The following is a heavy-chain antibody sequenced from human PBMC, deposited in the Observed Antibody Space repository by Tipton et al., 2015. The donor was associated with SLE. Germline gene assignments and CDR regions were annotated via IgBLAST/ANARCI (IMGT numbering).Heavy chain of an antibody. CDR2: ITWNSGII. Sequence: SLRLSCAASGFAFHHYAMHWVRQIPGRGLEWVSGITWNSGIIDYADSVKGRFTVSRDNAKNSLYLHMDSLRAEDTALYYCAKDDRLYRSGWTYFDYCGQGILVTVSS. J-gene: IGHJ4*02. CDR3: AKDDRLYRSGWTYFDY. V-gene: IGHV3-9*01. D-gene: IGHD6-19*01. CDR1: GFAFHHYA.